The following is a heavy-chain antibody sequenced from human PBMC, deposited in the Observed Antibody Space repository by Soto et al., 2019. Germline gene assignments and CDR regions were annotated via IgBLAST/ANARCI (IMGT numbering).Heavy chain of an antibody. J-gene: IGHJ4*02. Sequence: QVQLVESGGGVVQPGRSLRLSCAASGFTFSSYAMHWVRQAPGKGLERVAVISYDGSNKYYADSVKGRFTISRDNSKNTLYLQMNSLRAEDTAVYYCARVGVGDYGESELDYWGQGTLVTVSS. CDR1: GFTFSSYA. CDR3: ARVGVGDYGESELDY. D-gene: IGHD4-17*01. V-gene: IGHV3-30-3*01. CDR2: ISYDGSNK.